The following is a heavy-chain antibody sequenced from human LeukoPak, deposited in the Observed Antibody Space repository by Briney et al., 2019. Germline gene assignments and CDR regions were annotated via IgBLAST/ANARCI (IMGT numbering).Heavy chain of an antibody. D-gene: IGHD6-6*01. CDR1: GFTFSTYD. CDR3: ARDRVAARIFDY. CDR2: IGTIGDT. J-gene: IGHJ4*02. Sequence: GGSLRLSCAASGFTFSTYDMHWVRQVSGKGLEWVSSIGTIGDTFYPGSVKGRFTISRENAKNSLYLQMNGLRAGDTAVYYCARDRVAARIFDYWGQGTLVTVSS. V-gene: IGHV3-13*01.